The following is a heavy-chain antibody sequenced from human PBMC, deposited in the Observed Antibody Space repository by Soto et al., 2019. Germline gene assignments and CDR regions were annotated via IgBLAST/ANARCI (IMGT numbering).Heavy chain of an antibody. CDR3: AKKGKLVPLYYCYYYMDV. V-gene: IGHV3-23*01. CDR2: ISGSGGST. D-gene: IGHD6-6*01. J-gene: IGHJ6*03. Sequence: EVQLLESGGGLVQPGGSLRLSCAASGFTFSSYAMSWVRQAPGKGLEWVSAISGSGGSTYYADSVKGRFTISRDNSKNTLYLQRNSLRAEDTSVYYCAKKGKLVPLYYCYYYMDVWGKGTTVTVSS. CDR1: GFTFSSYA.